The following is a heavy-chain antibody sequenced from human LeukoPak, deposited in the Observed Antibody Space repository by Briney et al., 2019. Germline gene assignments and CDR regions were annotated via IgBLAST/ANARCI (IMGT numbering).Heavy chain of an antibody. Sequence: GGFLRLSCAASGFTFNSYGMHWVRQAPGKGLEWVAFIRYDGSNKYYADSVKGRFTISRDNSKNTLYLQMNNMRAEDTAVYYCAKTDCGGGSCYYFDYWGQGTLVTVSS. CDR3: AKTDCGGGSCYYFDY. CDR2: IRYDGSNK. D-gene: IGHD2-15*01. V-gene: IGHV3-30*02. CDR1: GFTFNSYG. J-gene: IGHJ4*02.